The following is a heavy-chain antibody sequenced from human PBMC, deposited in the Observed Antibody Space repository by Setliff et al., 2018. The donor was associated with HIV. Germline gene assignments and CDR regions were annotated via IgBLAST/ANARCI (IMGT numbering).Heavy chain of an antibody. D-gene: IGHD1-26*01. CDR2: IIPVLGLS. CDR3: ARRVKEGGNYNVPCDS. CDR1: GDTFSSYA. V-gene: IGHV1-69*10. J-gene: IGHJ5*01. Sequence: GASVKVSCKASGDTFSSYAISWVRQAPGQGLEWMGGIIPVLGLSYYAQNFQGRVTMTRNTSISTAYMELSSLTSEDTAVYYCARRVKEGGNYNVPCDSWGQGTLVTVSS.